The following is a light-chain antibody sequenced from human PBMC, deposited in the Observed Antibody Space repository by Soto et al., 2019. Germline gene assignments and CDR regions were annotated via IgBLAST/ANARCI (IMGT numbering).Light chain of an antibody. V-gene: IGLV2-8*01. CDR1: SSDVGGDNF. CDR3: SSYAGSNIVV. Sequence: QSALTQPPSASGSPGQSVTISCTGTSSDVGGDNFVSWYQQHPGKAPKLMIYEVSERPSGVPDRFSGSKSGNTASLTVSGLQAVDEADYYCSSYAGSNIVVFGGGTKLTVL. CDR2: EVS. J-gene: IGLJ2*01.